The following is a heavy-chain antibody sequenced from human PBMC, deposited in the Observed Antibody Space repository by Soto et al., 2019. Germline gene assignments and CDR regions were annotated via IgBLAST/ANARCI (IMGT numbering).Heavy chain of an antibody. D-gene: IGHD2-2*02. V-gene: IGHV3-23*01. CDR1: GFTFSSYA. CDR2: ISNSGGNT. CDR3: AKVGGVCSGTSCYTGHYSPFDY. J-gene: IGHJ4*02. Sequence: HPGGSLRLSCAAAGFTFSSYAMSWVRQAPGEGLEWLSSISNSGGNTYYADSVEGRFTISSDISKTTLYLLMNSLRGEDTAVYYCAKVGGVCSGTSCYTGHYSPFDYWGPGTLVTVPS.